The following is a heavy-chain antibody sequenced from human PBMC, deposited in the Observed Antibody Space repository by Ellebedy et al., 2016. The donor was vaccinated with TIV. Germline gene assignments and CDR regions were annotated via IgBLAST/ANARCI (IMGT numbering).Heavy chain of an antibody. CDR1: GFSFSSYW. V-gene: IGHV3-7*01. D-gene: IGHD4-17*01. Sequence: GESLKISCAASGFSFSSYWMSWVRQAPGKGLEWVAKIRQEGDEIYYVESVKGRFTISRDNAKNSLFLQMNSLRVEDTAVYYCARRASYGDYAVQVNPWFDPWGQGTLVTVSS. CDR3: ARRASYGDYAVQVNPWFDP. CDR2: IRQEGDEI. J-gene: IGHJ5*02.